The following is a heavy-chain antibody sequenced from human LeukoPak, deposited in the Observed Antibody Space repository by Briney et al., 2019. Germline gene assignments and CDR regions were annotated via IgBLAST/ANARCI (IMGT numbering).Heavy chain of an antibody. Sequence: GGSLRLSCAASGFNFNFYAMHWVRQAPGKGLEWVSFIYSDNTHYSDSVKGRFTISRDNSKNTLYLQMNSLRAEDTAVYYCARRAGAYSHPYDYWGQGTLVTVSS. CDR2: IYSDNT. D-gene: IGHD4/OR15-4a*01. J-gene: IGHJ4*02. CDR1: GFNFNFYA. V-gene: IGHV3-53*01. CDR3: ARRAGAYSHPYDY.